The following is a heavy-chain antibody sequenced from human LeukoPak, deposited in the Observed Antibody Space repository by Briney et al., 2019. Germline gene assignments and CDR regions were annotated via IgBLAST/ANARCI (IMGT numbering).Heavy chain of an antibody. CDR3: AKSNGYGLIDI. CDR2: INHRGNT. CDR1: VGSFSGYY. Sequence: SETLSLTCAVYVGSFSGYYWGGIRQPPGKGLEGVGEINHRGNTNYNPSLKSRVTISVDPSRNQFSLKLNSVTAEDTAVYYCAKSNGYGLIDIWGQGTMVTVSS. J-gene: IGHJ3*02. V-gene: IGHV4-34*01. D-gene: IGHD3-22*01.